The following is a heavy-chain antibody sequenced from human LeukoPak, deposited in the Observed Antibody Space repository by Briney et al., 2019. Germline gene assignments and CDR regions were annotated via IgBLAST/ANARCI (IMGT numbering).Heavy chain of an antibody. V-gene: IGHV3-30*18. J-gene: IGHJ4*02. CDR2: ISYDGSNK. CDR3: AKDRQASYSSGWNDY. D-gene: IGHD6-19*01. CDR1: GFTFSSYG. Sequence: PGGSLRLSCAASGFTFSSYGMDWVRQAPGKGLEWVAFISYDGSNKYYADSVKGRFTISRDNSKNTLYLQMNSLRAEDTAVYYCAKDRQASYSSGWNDYWGQGTLVTVSS.